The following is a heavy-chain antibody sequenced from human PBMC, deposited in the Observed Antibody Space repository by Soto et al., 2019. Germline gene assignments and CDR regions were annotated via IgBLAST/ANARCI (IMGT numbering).Heavy chain of an antibody. CDR1: GFTFSNYA. CDR3: ARSVGGLNTPFAI. CDR2: VTSTDNT. D-gene: IGHD2-15*01. V-gene: IGHV3-23*01. Sequence: GGSLRLSCSASGFTFSNYALSWVRQAPEKGLEWVSTVTSTDNTYYADSVKGRFAISRDNSKSTLYLQMNSLRVEDTAVYYCARSVGGLNTPFAIWGQGSVVTVSS. J-gene: IGHJ3*02.